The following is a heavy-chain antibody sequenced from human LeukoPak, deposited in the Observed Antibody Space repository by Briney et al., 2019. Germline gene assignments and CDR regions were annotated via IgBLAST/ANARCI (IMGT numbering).Heavy chain of an antibody. Sequence: GGSLRLSCAASGFTFSSYGMHWVRQAPGKGLEWVAVIWYDGSNEYYADSVKGRFTISRDNSKNTLYLQMNSLRAEDTAVYYCAREEWELRVAYYCYGMDVWGQGTTVTVSS. CDR3: AREEWELRVAYYCYGMDV. J-gene: IGHJ6*02. CDR1: GFTFSSYG. CDR2: IWYDGSNE. V-gene: IGHV3-33*01. D-gene: IGHD1-26*01.